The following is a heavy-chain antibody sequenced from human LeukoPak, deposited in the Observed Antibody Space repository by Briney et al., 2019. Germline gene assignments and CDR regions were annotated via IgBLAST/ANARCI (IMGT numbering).Heavy chain of an antibody. CDR2: IYPSRST. CDR3: ARVPGVYYDRLTGYGSGWFDP. J-gene: IGHJ5*02. CDR1: GGSISSGSYY. Sequence: SETLSLTCTVSGGSISSGSYYWNWIRQPAGKGLEWIGRIYPSRSTSYNPSLRSRVTISVETSKKQFSLKVRSMTAADTAVYYCARVPGVYYDRLTGYGSGWFDPWGQGTLVTVSS. V-gene: IGHV4-61*02. D-gene: IGHD3-9*01.